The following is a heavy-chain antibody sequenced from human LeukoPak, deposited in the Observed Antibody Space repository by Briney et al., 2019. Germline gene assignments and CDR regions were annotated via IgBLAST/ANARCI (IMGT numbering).Heavy chain of an antibody. CDR3: AQDRSYDILTGPGYGMDV. CDR1: GFTFDDYA. D-gene: IGHD3-9*01. CDR2: ISWNSGSI. Sequence: GRSLRLSCAASGFTFDDYAMHWVRQAPGKGLEWVSGISWNSGSIGYADSVKGRFTISRDNAKNSLYLQMNSLRAEDTALYYCAQDRSYDILTGPGYGMDVWGQGTTVTVSS. V-gene: IGHV3-9*01. J-gene: IGHJ6*02.